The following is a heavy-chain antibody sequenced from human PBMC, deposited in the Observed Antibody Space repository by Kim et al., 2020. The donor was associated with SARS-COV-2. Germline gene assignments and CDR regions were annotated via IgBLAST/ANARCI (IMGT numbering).Heavy chain of an antibody. J-gene: IGHJ4*02. D-gene: IGHD3-3*01. CDR2: IYYSGST. CDR3: ARPVYDFWSGYAPNTYYFDY. V-gene: IGHV4-39*01. Sequence: SETLSLTCTVSGGSISSSSYYWGWIRQPPGKGLEWIGSIYYSGSTYYNPSLKSRVTISVDTSKNQFSLKLSSVTAADTAVYYCARPVYDFWSGYAPNTYYFDYWGQGTLVTVSS. CDR1: GGSISSSSYY.